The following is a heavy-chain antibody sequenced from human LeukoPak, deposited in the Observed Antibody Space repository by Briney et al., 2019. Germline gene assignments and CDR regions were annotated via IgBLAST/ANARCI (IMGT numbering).Heavy chain of an antibody. D-gene: IGHD1-26*01. CDR2: INPSDRST. CDR3: ARVGATHGLYYYYYMDV. CDR1: GYTFTSYY. J-gene: IGHJ6*03. V-gene: IGHV1-46*01. Sequence: ASVKVSCKASGYTFTSYYMHWVRQAPGQGLEWIGIINPSDRSTFYAQKFQGRVTMTRDMSTSTVYMELSSLRSDDTAVYYCARVGATHGLYYYYYMDVWGKGTTVTISS.